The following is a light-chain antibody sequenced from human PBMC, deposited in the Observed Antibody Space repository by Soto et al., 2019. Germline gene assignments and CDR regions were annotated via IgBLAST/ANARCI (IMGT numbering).Light chain of an antibody. CDR3: CSYAGNYILV. Sequence: QSVLTQPRSVSGSPGQSVTISCTGTSSDVGGYNYVSWYQQHPGKAPKLLIYDVSKRPSGVPDRFSGSKSGNTASLTISGLQAEDEADYYCCSYAGNYILVFGGETKLTVL. CDR1: SSDVGGYNY. V-gene: IGLV2-11*01. CDR2: DVS. J-gene: IGLJ2*01.